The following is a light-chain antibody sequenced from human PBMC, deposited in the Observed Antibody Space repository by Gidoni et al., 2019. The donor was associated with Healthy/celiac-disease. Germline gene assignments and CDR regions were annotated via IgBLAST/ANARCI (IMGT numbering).Light chain of an antibody. CDR3: QQSYSTPRFT. CDR2: AAS. V-gene: IGKV1-39*01. J-gene: IGKJ4*01. CDR1: QSISSY. Sequence: DIQMTQPPSYLSASVGDRVTITCRASQSISSYLNWYQQKPGKAPKLLIYAASSLQSGVPSRFSGSGSGTDFTLTISSLQPEDFATYYCQQSYSTPRFTFGPGTKVEIK.